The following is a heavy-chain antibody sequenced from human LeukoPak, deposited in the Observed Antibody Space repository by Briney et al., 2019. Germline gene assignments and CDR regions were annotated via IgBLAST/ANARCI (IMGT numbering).Heavy chain of an antibody. V-gene: IGHV3-33*01. J-gene: IGHJ6*02. Sequence: GGSLRLSCAASGFTFSSYGMHWVRQAPGKGLEWVAVIWYDGSKKYYADSVKGRFTISRDNSKKMLYLQMNSLRAEDTAVYYCARDRGRPAVAGPCYGMDVWGQGTTVTVSS. D-gene: IGHD6-19*01. CDR3: ARDRGRPAVAGPCYGMDV. CDR2: IWYDGSKK. CDR1: GFTFSSYG.